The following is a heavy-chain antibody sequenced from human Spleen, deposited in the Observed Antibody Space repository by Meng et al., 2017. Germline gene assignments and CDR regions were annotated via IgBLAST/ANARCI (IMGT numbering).Heavy chain of an antibody. CDR3: ARGGDGYNLYYYYGMDV. J-gene: IGHJ6*02. Sequence: GESLKISCAASGFTFSSYGMHWVRQAPGKGLEWVAVIWYDGSNKYYADSVKGRFTISRDNGKNSLYLQMNSLRAEDTALYYCARGGDGYNLYYYYGMDVWGQGTTVTVSS. V-gene: IGHV3-33*01. CDR2: IWYDGSNK. CDR1: GFTFSSYG. D-gene: IGHD5-24*01.